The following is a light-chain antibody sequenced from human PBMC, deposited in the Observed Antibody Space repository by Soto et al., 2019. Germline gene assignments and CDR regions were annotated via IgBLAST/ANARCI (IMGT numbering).Light chain of an antibody. J-gene: IGKJ3*01. V-gene: IGKV3-11*01. CDR2: DAS. CDR3: QQRSNWLRDT. Sequence: EIVLTQSPATLSLSPGERATLSCRASQSVSSYLAWYQQKPGQAPRLLIYDASNRATGIPARFSGSGSGTDFTLTISSLEPEDFAVYYCQQRSNWLRDTFGPGTKVDIK. CDR1: QSVSSY.